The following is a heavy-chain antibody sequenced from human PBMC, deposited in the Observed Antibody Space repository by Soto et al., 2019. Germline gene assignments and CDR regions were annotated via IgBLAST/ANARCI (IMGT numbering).Heavy chain of an antibody. Sequence: PGGSLRLSCAASGFTFSSYAMSWVRQAPGKGLEWVSAISGSGGSTYYADSVKGRFTISRDNSKNTLYLQMNSLRAEDTAVYYCARDYCSGGSCVHDAFDIWGQGTMVTVSS. V-gene: IGHV3-23*01. D-gene: IGHD2-15*01. CDR2: ISGSGGST. CDR1: GFTFSSYA. J-gene: IGHJ3*02. CDR3: ARDYCSGGSCVHDAFDI.